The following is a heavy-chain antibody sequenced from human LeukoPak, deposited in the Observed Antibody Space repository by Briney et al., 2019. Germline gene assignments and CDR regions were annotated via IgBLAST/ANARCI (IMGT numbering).Heavy chain of an antibody. CDR1: GFTVSRNY. CDR3: AREASGTYYYDSSGQGSFDY. V-gene: IGHV3-66*01. CDR2: IYRGGST. D-gene: IGHD3-22*01. J-gene: IGHJ4*02. Sequence: AGGSLRLSCAASGFTVSRNYMSGVRQAPGKGVGGVSVIYRGGSTYYADSVKGRFTISRDNSKNTLYLQMNSLRAEDTAVYYCAREASGTYYYDSSGQGSFDYWGQGTLVTVSS.